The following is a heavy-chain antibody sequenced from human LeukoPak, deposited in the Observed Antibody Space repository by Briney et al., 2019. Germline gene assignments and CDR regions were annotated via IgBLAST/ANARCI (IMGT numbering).Heavy chain of an antibody. CDR1: GFTFSSYE. J-gene: IGHJ4*02. CDR2: ISSSGSTI. Sequence: PGGSLRLSCAASGFTFSSYEMHWVRQAPGKGLEWVSYISSSGSTIYYADSVKGRFTISRDNSKNTLYLQMNSLRAEDTAVYYCAKDHDTYYYDSSDYWGQGTLVTVSS. CDR3: AKDHDTYYYDSSDY. D-gene: IGHD3-22*01. V-gene: IGHV3-48*03.